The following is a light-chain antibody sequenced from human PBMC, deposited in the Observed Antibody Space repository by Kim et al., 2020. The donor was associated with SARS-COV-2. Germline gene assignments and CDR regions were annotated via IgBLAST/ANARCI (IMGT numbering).Light chain of an antibody. CDR1: QSISSW. Sequence: ASGGDRVTNTCRASQSISSWLARYQQKPGKAPKLLIYKESSLESGVPSRFSGSGSGTEFTLTISSLQPDDFATYYCQQYNSYSWTFGQGTKVDIK. V-gene: IGKV1-5*03. J-gene: IGKJ1*01. CDR2: KES. CDR3: QQYNSYSWT.